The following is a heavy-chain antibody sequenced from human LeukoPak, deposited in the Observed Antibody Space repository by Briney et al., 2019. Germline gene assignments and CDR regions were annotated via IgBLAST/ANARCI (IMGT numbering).Heavy chain of an antibody. V-gene: IGHV4-34*01. J-gene: IGHJ5*02. D-gene: IGHD2-15*01. CDR3: ARYQYCSGGSCYSRWFDP. CDR1: GGSFSGYS. Sequence: ETLSLTCAVYGGSFSGYSWSWIRQPPGKGLEWIGEINHSGSTNYNPSLKSRVTISVDTSKNQFSLKLSDVTAADTAVYYCARYQYCSGGSCYSRWFDPWGQGTLVTVSS. CDR2: INHSGST.